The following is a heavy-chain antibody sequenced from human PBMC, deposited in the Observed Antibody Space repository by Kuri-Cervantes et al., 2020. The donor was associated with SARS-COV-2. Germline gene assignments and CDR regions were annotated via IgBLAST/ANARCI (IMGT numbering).Heavy chain of an antibody. V-gene: IGHV4-59*11. CDR1: GGSISSHY. J-gene: IGHJ5*02. CDR3: ARHDGYCSSTSCTRTGWFDP. Sequence: SETLSLTCTVSGGSISSHYWSWIRQPPGKGLEWIGYIYYSGSTNYNPSLKSRVTISVDTSKNQFSLKLSSVTAADTAVYYCARHDGYCSSTSCTRTGWFDPWGQGTLVTDSS. D-gene: IGHD2-2*03. CDR2: IYYSGST.